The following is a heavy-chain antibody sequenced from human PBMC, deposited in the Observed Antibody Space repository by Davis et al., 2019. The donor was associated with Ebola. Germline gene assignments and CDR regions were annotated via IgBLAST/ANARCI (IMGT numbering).Heavy chain of an antibody. CDR3: ARGWLYPGA. Sequence: PGGSLRLSCSASGFTFSDYSMTWVRQAPGRGLEWVANIKQDGSEKYYVDSVKGRFTISRDNTKNSLYLQMNNLRAEDTALYYCARGWLYPGAWGQGTLVTVSS. J-gene: IGHJ5*02. V-gene: IGHV3-7*01. CDR2: IKQDGSEK. CDR1: GFTFSDYS. D-gene: IGHD2-2*02.